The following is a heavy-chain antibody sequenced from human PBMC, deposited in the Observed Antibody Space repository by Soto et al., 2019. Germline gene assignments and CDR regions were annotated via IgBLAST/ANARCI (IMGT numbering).Heavy chain of an antibody. CDR2: IYYSGST. CDR3: AREPGYSNKFDY. J-gene: IGHJ4*02. V-gene: IGHV4-59*01. CDR1: GGSISSYY. Sequence: SEPLSLTCTVSGGSISSYYWSWIRQPPGKGLEWIGYIYYSGSTNYNPSLKSRVTISVDTSKNQFSLKLSSVTAADTAVYYCAREPGYSNKFDYWGQGTLVTVSS. D-gene: IGHD6-13*01.